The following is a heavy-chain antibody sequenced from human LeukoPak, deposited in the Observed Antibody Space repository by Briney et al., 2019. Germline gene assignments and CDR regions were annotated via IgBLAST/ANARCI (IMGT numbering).Heavy chain of an antibody. V-gene: IGHV3-53*01. Sequence: GGSLRLSCAASGFTVSSNYMSWVRQAPGKGLEWVSVIYGGGSTYYADSVKGRFTISRDNSRNTLYLQMNSLRAEDTAVYYCAREASGGYFANWGQGTLVTVSS. J-gene: IGHJ4*02. CDR3: AREASGGYFAN. CDR1: GFTVSSNY. CDR2: IYGGGST. D-gene: IGHD1-26*01.